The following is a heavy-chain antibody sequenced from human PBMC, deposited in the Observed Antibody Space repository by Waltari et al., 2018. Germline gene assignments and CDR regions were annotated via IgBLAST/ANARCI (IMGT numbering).Heavy chain of an antibody. CDR3: ARGLGDYTY. D-gene: IGHD4-17*01. V-gene: IGHV3-48*02. J-gene: IGHJ4*02. CDR1: GFNFSTYS. Sequence: EVQLVESGGGLVQRGGCLRLSCAASGFNFSTYSMNWVRPAPGKGLEWISYIKSTGSTIHYADSVKGRFTISRDNAKNSLYLQMNSLRDEDTAVYYCARGLGDYTYWGQGTLVTVSS. CDR2: IKSTGSTI.